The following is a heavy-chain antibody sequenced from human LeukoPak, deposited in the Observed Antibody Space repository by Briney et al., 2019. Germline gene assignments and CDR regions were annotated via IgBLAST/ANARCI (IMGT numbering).Heavy chain of an antibody. CDR1: GGSISSYY. CDR2: IFNTGNT. J-gene: IGHJ4*02. V-gene: IGHV4-59*01. Sequence: SETLSLTCTVSGGSISSYYWSWIRQPPGKRLEWIGYIFNTGNTNYNPSLGSQVTMSVDASRDQFFLRLSSVTAADTAIYYCATRPAGTSWYGVFDYWSQGTLVTVSS. CDR3: ATRPAGTSWYGVFDY. D-gene: IGHD3-10*01.